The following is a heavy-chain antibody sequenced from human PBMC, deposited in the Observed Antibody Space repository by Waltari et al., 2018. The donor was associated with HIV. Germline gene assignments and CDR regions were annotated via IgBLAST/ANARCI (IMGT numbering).Heavy chain of an antibody. CDR2: ISGTGYET. J-gene: IGHJ4*02. Sequence: EEQLLESGGGLVQPGGSLGLSCAASGFTFSTYPMYWVRRAPGKGLEWVSAISGTGYETYYADSVKGRFTISRDNSKSTLYLQMNNLRVEDTALYYCAGAIPRSGPYYFDTWGQGTLVTVSS. CDR1: GFTFSTYP. V-gene: IGHV3-23*01. D-gene: IGHD2-2*02. CDR3: AGAIPRSGPYYFDT.